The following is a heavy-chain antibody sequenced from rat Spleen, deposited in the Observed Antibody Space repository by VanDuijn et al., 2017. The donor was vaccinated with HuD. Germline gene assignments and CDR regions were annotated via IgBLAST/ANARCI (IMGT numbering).Heavy chain of an antibody. J-gene: IGHJ2*01. CDR3: TREGMGITHLYFDY. CDR1: EFSLTGNN. D-gene: IGHD1-9*01. CDR2: MKYDGDT. Sequence: QVLLKESGPGLVQPSQTLSLTCTVSEFSLTGNNIHWVRQPPGKGLEWMGRMKYDGDTYYNSALKSRLSISRDTSKSQVFLKLNILQTEDTAIYYCTREGMGITHLYFDYWGQGVMVTVSS. V-gene: IGHV2S30*01.